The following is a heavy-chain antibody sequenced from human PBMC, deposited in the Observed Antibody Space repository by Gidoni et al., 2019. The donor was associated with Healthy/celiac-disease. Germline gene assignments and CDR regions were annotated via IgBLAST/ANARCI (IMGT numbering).Heavy chain of an antibody. J-gene: IGHJ4*02. CDR2: ISWNSGSI. V-gene: IGHV3-9*01. D-gene: IGHD6-19*01. Sequence: EVQLVESGGCPVQPGRSPRRSCTAPGFTFDDYAMHLVRQAPGKGLEWVSGISWNSGSIGYADSVKGRFTISRDNAKNSLYLQMNSLRAEDTALYYCAKDEAVAGDYWGQGTLVTVSS. CDR1: GFTFDDYA. CDR3: AKDEAVAGDY.